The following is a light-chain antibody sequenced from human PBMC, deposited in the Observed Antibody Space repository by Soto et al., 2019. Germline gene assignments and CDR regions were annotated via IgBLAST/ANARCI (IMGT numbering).Light chain of an antibody. J-gene: IGKJ4*01. V-gene: IGKV3-11*01. CDR1: QSVSSY. Sequence: EIVLTQSPATLSLSPGDRATLSCRASQSVSSYLAWYQQKPGQAPRLLIYDASNRATGIPARLSGSGSGTDFTLTITSLEPEDFAVYYCQQRSNWPSTFGGGTTVEIK. CDR2: DAS. CDR3: QQRSNWPST.